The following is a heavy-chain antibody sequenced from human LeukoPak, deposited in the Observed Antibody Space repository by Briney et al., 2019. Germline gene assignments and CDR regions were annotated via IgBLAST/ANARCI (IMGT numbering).Heavy chain of an antibody. Sequence: GGSLRLSCAASGFPFSSYAMSWVRQAPGKGLEWVAGVRGGGGTTYYADSVKGRFTISRDNSKNTLYLQMSSLRVEDTAVYYCAKVDRQFCTRTSCYQFDCWGQGTLVTVSS. D-gene: IGHD2-2*01. CDR3: AKVDRQFCTRTSCYQFDC. CDR2: VRGGGGTT. J-gene: IGHJ4*02. V-gene: IGHV3-23*01. CDR1: GFPFSSYA.